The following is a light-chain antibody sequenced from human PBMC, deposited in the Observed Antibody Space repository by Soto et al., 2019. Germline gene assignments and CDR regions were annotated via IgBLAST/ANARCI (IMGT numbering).Light chain of an antibody. CDR1: QSVSSSY. CDR2: GAS. V-gene: IGKV3-20*01. J-gene: IGKJ1*01. CDR3: QQYGRSPPWT. Sequence: EIVLTQSPGPLSLSPGERATLSCRASQSVSSSYLAWYQQQPGQAPRLLIYGASSRATGIPDRFSGSGSGTDFSPTISRLEPEDFAVYYCQQYGRSPPWTLGQGTKVDIK.